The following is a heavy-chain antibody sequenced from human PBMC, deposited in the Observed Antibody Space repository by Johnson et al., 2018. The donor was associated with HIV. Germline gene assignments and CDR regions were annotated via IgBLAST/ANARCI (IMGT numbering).Heavy chain of an antibody. CDR2: IPYAGSNK. CDR3: ARDSRSSEYPEAFDI. Sequence: QVQLVESGGGVVQPGRSLRLSCVASGLTFSTYAMHWVRQAPGKGLARVAVIPYAGSNKYSAHSVKGRFPISRDISKNTLYLQMNSLRPEDAAVYYCARDSRSSEYPEAFDIWGQVTMVPVSS. D-gene: IGHD3-22*01. J-gene: IGHJ3*02. CDR1: GLTFSTYA. V-gene: IGHV3-30*04.